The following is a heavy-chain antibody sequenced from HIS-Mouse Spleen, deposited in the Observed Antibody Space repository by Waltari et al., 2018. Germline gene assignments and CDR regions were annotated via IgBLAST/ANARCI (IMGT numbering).Heavy chain of an antibody. D-gene: IGHD2-8*01. CDR1: GFTFSSYG. V-gene: IGHV3-33*06. J-gene: IGHJ4*02. Sequence: QVQLVESGGGVVQPGRSLRLSGEASGFTFSSYGMHWVRQAPGKGLEWVAVIWYDGSNKYYADSVKGRFTISRDNSKNTLYLQMNSLRAEDTAVYYCAKGGLMVYAIGDYWGQGTLVTVSS. CDR2: IWYDGSNK. CDR3: AKGGLMVYAIGDY.